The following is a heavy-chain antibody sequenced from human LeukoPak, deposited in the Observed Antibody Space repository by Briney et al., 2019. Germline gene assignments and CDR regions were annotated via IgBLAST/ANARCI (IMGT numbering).Heavy chain of an antibody. CDR3: ARDNPREAFDI. CDR2: ISAYNGNT. J-gene: IGHJ3*02. D-gene: IGHD1-14*01. CDR1: GYTFTNYG. Sequence: GASVKVSCKASGYTFTNYGITWVRQAPGQGLEWMGWISAYNGNTNYAQKLQGRVTMTTDTSTSTAYMELRSLRSDDTAGYYCARDNPREAFDIWGQGTMVTVSS. V-gene: IGHV1-18*01.